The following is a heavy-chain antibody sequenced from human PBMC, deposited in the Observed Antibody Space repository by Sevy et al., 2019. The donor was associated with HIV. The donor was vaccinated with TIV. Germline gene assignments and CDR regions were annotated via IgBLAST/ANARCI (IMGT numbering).Heavy chain of an antibody. D-gene: IGHD3-22*01. CDR2: FSGSGGRT. J-gene: IGHJ3*02. V-gene: IGHV3-23*01. CDR3: AKGSSGYLYAFDI. Sequence: GGSLRLSCAASGFTFAAIAMGWVPKVQGRGLEWASVFSGSGGRTYYADSVKGRFTISRDNSKNTLYLQMNSLRAEDTAVYYCAKGSSGYLYAFDIWGQGTMVTVSS. CDR1: GFTFAAIA.